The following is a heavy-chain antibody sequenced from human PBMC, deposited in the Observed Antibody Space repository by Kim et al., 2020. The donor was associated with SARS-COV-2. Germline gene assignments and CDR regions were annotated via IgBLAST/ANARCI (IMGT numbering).Heavy chain of an antibody. CDR1: GVSMTHYY. CDR2: IYPGGSTYNPPT. J-gene: IGHJ4*02. CDR3: ARATGFDY. Sequence: SETLSLTCTVSGVSMTHYYWSWIRQAPGKGLEWIGFIYPGGSTYNPPTNYNPSLRSRVTISLDMSKNQFSLKVTSVTAADSAIYYCARATGFDYWGQGTLVTVSS. V-gene: IGHV4-59*01.